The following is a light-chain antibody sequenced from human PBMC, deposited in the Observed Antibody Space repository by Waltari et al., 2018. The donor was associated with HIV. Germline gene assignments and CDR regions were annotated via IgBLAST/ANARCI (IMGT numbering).Light chain of an antibody. CDR2: DTT. CDR1: SSDVGYYNY. Sequence: QSALTQPASVSGSPGQTITISCTGTSSDVGYYNYISWYQQYPGKAPKLIIYDTTRRPAGISNRFSGSKSGNTASLTISWLQPEDECDYFCCSFTNRRIYLFGTGTKVTV. J-gene: IGLJ1*01. CDR3: CSFTNRRIYL. V-gene: IGLV2-14*03.